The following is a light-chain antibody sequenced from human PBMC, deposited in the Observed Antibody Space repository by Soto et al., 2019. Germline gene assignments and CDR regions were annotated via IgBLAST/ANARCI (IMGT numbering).Light chain of an antibody. CDR3: QQTHAVPLT. Sequence: FQMTQSPSSLSASVGDRVTIACRASHPIGNYLNWYQQKPGEAPKVLIFAASSLRSGVPSRFSGSGYGTDFTLTINNLHPEDSATYYCQQTHAVPLTFGQGTRLEIK. CDR1: HPIGNY. CDR2: AAS. J-gene: IGKJ5*01. V-gene: IGKV1-39*01.